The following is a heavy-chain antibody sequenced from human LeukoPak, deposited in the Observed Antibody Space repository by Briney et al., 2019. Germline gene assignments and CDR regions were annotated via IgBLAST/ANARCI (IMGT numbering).Heavy chain of an antibody. V-gene: IGHV3-33*01. Sequence: GRSLRLSCAASGFTFSSYGMLGVRQAPGKGLEWVTLIWYDGSNKLYADSVKGRFTIARDNSKNTLYLQINSMRAEDTAVYYRARRGPSGSHYFDYWGQGTLVTVSS. CDR1: GFTFSSYG. J-gene: IGHJ4*02. D-gene: IGHD1-26*01. CDR2: IWYDGSNK. CDR3: ARRGPSGSHYFDY.